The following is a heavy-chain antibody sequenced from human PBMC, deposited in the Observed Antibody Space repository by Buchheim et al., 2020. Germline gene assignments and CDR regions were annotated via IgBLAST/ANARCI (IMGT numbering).Heavy chain of an antibody. J-gene: IGHJ4*02. D-gene: IGHD3-10*01. CDR1: GFTFSNYE. Sequence: EVQLVESGGGLVQPGGSLRLSCAASGFTFSNYEMNWVRQAPGKGLEWVSRISSSGDSIHYADFVQGRFTTSRDSAKNSLSLQMSSLRIEDTAIYYCAREGISGVDYWGQGTL. CDR3: AREGISGVDY. V-gene: IGHV3-48*03. CDR2: ISSSGDSI.